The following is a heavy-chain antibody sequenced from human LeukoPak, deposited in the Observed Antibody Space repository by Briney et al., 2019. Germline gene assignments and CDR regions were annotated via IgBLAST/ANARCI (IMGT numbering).Heavy chain of an antibody. J-gene: IGHJ6*04. V-gene: IGHV4-34*01. CDR3: ASVHYYGSGRPHYYYYYGMDV. CDR2: INHSGST. D-gene: IGHD3-10*01. Sequence: PSETLSLTCAVYGGSFSGYYWSWIRQPPGKGLEWIGEINHSGSTNYNPSLKSRVTISVDTSKNQFSLKLSSVTAADTAVYYCASVHYYGSGRPHYYYYYGMDVWGKGTTVTVSS. CDR1: GGSFSGYY.